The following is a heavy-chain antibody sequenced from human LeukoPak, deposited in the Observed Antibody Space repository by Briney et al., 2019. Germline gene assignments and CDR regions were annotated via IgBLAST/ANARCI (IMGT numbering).Heavy chain of an antibody. Sequence: PGGSLGLSRAASGFTFSSYAMSWVRQAPGKGLEWVSAISGSGGSTYYADSVKGRFTISRDNSKNTLYLQMNSLKTEDTAVYYCTTVGQGLVVPVDYWGQGTLVTVSS. CDR3: TTVGQGLVVPVDY. D-gene: IGHD2-2*01. CDR2: ISGSGGST. J-gene: IGHJ4*02. V-gene: IGHV3-23*01. CDR1: GFTFSSYA.